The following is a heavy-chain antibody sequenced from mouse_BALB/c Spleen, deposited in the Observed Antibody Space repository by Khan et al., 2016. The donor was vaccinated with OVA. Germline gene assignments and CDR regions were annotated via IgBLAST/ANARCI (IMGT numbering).Heavy chain of an antibody. CDR3: ARVGYNGTMDY. CDR1: GYTFTIYG. D-gene: IGHD2-14*01. J-gene: IGHJ4*01. CDR2: INTYTGEP. Sequence: QVQLKQSGPELKKSGETVKISCKASGYTFTIYGMNWVRQAPGKGLKWMGWINTYTGEPTYADDFKGRFAFSLETSASTAFLQINNLKNEDTATYFCARVGYNGTMDYWGQGTSVTVSS. V-gene: IGHV9-3-1*01.